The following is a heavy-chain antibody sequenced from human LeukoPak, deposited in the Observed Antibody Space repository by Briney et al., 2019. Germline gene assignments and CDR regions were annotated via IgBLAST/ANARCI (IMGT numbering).Heavy chain of an antibody. J-gene: IGHJ4*02. CDR3: ARLSGVEYYFDY. D-gene: IGHD1-26*01. Sequence: PSETLSLTCTVSGGSISSSSYYWGWIRQPPGKGLEWIGSIYYSGSTYYNPSLKSRVTISVDTSKNQFSLKLSSATAADTAVYYCARLSGVEYYFDYWGQGTLVTVSS. CDR1: GGSISSSSYY. CDR2: IYYSGST. V-gene: IGHV4-39*01.